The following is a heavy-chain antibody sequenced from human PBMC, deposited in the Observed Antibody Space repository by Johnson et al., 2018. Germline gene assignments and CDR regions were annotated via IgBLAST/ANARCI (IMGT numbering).Heavy chain of an antibody. Sequence: QVQLQESGAEVKRPGASVKVSCKAPGDTFTNYYIHWVRQAPGQGLEWMAIINPSGDTTSYAQKFQGRVTMTRDTSTTTVYMGLSSLRAEDTAVYSCARDNMAVATYAFDIWGQGTMVTVSS. V-gene: IGHV1-46*01. CDR2: INPSGDTT. CDR3: ARDNMAVATYAFDI. CDR1: GDTFTNYY. J-gene: IGHJ3*02. D-gene: IGHD6-19*01.